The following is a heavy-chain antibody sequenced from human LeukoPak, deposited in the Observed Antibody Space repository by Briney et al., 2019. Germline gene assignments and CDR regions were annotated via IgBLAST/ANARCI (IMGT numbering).Heavy chain of an antibody. J-gene: IGHJ4*02. CDR2: ISHSGST. V-gene: IGHV4-59*01. CDR3: ARESDYSDSSGYFDY. Sequence: SETLSLTCTVSGGSISTYYWSWIRQPPGKGLEWLAYISHSGSTNFNPSLKSRVTISVDTSMNQFSLKLTSVTAADTAVYYCARESDYSDSSGYFDYWGEGTPVTVSS. D-gene: IGHD3-22*01. CDR1: GGSISTYY.